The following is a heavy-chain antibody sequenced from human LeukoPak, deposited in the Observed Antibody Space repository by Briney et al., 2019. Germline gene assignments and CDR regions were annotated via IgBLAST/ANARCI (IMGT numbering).Heavy chain of an antibody. CDR1: GGSISTYY. CDR3: ARDDFYCSSTSCYYNYMDV. Sequence: SETLSLTCTVSGGSISTYYWSWIRQPPGKGLEWIGYIYSSGSANYNPSLKSRVTISVDTSKNQFSLKLSSVTAADTAVYYCARDDFYCSSTSCYYNYMDVWGKGTTVTVSS. CDR2: IYSSGSA. V-gene: IGHV4-59*01. D-gene: IGHD2-2*01. J-gene: IGHJ6*03.